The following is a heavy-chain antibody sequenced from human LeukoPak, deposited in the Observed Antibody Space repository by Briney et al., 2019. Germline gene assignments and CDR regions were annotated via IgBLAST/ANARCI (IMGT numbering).Heavy chain of an antibody. J-gene: IGHJ4*02. CDR2: IHYSGST. CDR3: ARNDVWSGYYNY. D-gene: IGHD3-3*01. Sequence: SETLSLTCTVSGGSISGYYWSWIRQPPGKGLEWIGYIHYSGSTNYNPSLKSRVTISVDTSKNQFSLKLSSATAADTAVYYCARNDVWSGYYNYWGQGTLVTVSS. CDR1: GGSISGYY. V-gene: IGHV4-59*01.